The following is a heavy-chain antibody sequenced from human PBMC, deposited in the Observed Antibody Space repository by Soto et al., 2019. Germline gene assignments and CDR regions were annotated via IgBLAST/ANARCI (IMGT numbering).Heavy chain of an antibody. J-gene: IGHJ4*02. Sequence: EVQLVESGGGLVKPGGSLRLSCVASGFTISTYSMNWVRQAPGKGLEWVSSISSGSSYINYADSVKGRFTISRDNAKNSLFLQMNSLRAEDTAVYYCAGEPRSSWNSYFDDWGQATLVTVSS. V-gene: IGHV3-21*01. D-gene: IGHD6-13*01. CDR2: ISSGSSYI. CDR3: AGEPRSSWNSYFDD. CDR1: GFTISTYS.